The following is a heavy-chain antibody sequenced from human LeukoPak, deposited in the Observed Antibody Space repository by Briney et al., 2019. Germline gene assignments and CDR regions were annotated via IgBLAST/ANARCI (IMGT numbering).Heavy chain of an antibody. Sequence: GGSLRLSCADSGFTFNNYWVHWVRQVPGKGLEWVSIISSGSSYIHYADSVKGRFTISRDNAKNSLYLQMNSLRAEDTAVYYCARQKYLRGPDVEYFDYWGQGTLVAVSS. D-gene: IGHD5/OR15-5a*01. CDR3: ARQKYLRGPDVEYFDY. CDR1: GFTFNNYW. V-gene: IGHV3-21*01. J-gene: IGHJ4*02. CDR2: ISSGSSYI.